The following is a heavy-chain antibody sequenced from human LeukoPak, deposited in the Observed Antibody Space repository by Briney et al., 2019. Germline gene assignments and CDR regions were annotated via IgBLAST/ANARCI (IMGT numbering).Heavy chain of an antibody. CDR2: IYYVGIT. V-gene: IGHV4-30-4*01. Sequence: SQTLSLTCTVSGGSIFSGDYYRHWIRQPPGKGLEWIGYIYYVGITYYNPSLESRVTISVDTSKNQFSLKLSSVTAADTAVYYCARGDYNDGAGYLDHWGQGTLVPVSS. CDR3: ARGDYNDGAGYLDH. D-gene: IGHD3-22*01. J-gene: IGHJ5*02. CDR1: GGSIFSGDYY.